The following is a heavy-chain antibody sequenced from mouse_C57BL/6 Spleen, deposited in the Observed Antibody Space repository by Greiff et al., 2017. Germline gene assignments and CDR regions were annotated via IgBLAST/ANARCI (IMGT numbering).Heavy chain of an antibody. CDR1: GYTFTSYW. D-gene: IGHD4-1*01. V-gene: IGHV1-55*01. CDR3: ARDGFWDGTPLYAMDY. J-gene: IGHJ4*01. Sequence: QVQLKQPGAELVKPGASVKMSCKASGYTFTSYWITWVKQRPGQGLEWIGDIYPGSGSTNYNEKFKSKATLTVDTSSSTAYMQLSSLTSEDSAVYYCARDGFWDGTPLYAMDYWGQGTSVTVSS. CDR2: IYPGSGST.